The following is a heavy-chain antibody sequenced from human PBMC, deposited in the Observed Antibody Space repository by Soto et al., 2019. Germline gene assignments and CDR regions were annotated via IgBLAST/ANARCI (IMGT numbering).Heavy chain of an antibody. CDR3: TTDLIVVVVAATAAFDI. CDR1: GFTFSNAW. Sequence: GGSLRLSCTASGFTFSNAWMSWVRQAPGKGLEWVGRIQSKTDGGTTDYAAPVKGRFTISRDDSKNTLYLQMNSLKTEDTAVYYCTTDLIVVVVAATAAFDIWGQGTMVTVSS. CDR2: IQSKTDGGTT. D-gene: IGHD2-15*01. V-gene: IGHV3-15*01. J-gene: IGHJ3*02.